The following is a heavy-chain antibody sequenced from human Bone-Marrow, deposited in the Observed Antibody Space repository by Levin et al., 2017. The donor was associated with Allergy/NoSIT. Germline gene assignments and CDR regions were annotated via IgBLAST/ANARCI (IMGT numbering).Heavy chain of an antibody. D-gene: IGHD3-3*01. CDR3: AKQRSAIFGVFDAFDA. J-gene: IGHJ3*01. V-gene: IGHV3-48*04. Sequence: TGGSLRLSCAASEFTFSQYNMNWVRQAPGKGLEWVSYISGTGSTTYYADSVKGRFTVSRDNAKNSLVLQMDSLRVEDTAVYFCAKQRSAIFGVFDAFDAWGQGTLVTVSS. CDR2: ISGTGSTT. CDR1: EFTFSQYN.